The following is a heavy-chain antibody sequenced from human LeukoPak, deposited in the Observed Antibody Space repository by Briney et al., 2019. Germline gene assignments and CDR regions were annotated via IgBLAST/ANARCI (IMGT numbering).Heavy chain of an antibody. V-gene: IGHV4-31*03. CDR2: IYYSGST. Sequence: PSETLSLTCTVSGGSISSGGYYWSWIRQHPGKGLEWIGYIYYSGSTYYNPSLKSRVTISVDTSKNQFSLKLSPVTAADTAVYYCARDRSDSSGYYTDYWGQGTLVTVSS. J-gene: IGHJ4*02. CDR1: GGSISSGGYY. D-gene: IGHD3-22*01. CDR3: ARDRSDSSGYYTDY.